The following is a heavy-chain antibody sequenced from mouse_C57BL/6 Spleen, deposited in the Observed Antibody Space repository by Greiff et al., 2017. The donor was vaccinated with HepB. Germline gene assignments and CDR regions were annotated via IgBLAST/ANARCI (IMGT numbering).Heavy chain of an antibody. V-gene: IGHV1-15*01. J-gene: IGHJ2*01. CDR2: IDPENGGT. D-gene: IGHD1-1*01. CDR1: GYTFTDYE. Sequence: VQLQQSGAELVRPGASVTLSCKASGYTFTDYEIHWVKQTPVHGLEWIGAIDPENGGTAYNQKFKGKAILTADKSSSTAYMELRSLTSEDSAVYYCTRGNYYGSSSGYFDYWGQGTTLTVSS. CDR3: TRGNYYGSSSGYFDY.